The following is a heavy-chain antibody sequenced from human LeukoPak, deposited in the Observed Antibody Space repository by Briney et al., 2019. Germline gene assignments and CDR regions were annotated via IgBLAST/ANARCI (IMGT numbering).Heavy chain of an antibody. J-gene: IGHJ4*02. Sequence: ASVKVSCKASGYTFTSYYMHWVRQAPGQRLEWMGVINPIDGSTSYAQKFQVRVTMTSDTSTSTVYMELSSLRSEDTAVYYCARDKGQLWFHFDYWGQGTLVTVSS. V-gene: IGHV1-46*01. CDR1: GYTFTSYY. CDR3: ARDKGQLWFHFDY. CDR2: INPIDGST. D-gene: IGHD5-18*01.